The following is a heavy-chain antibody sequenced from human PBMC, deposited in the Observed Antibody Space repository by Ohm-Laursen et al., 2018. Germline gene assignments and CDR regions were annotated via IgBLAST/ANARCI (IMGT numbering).Heavy chain of an antibody. D-gene: IGHD3-10*01. CDR3: AGRGF. CDR1: GGSISGYY. Sequence: SETLSLTCTVSGGSISGYYWSWIRQPPGKGLEWIGEINHSGSTNYNPSLKSRVTISVDTSKNQFSLKLSSVTAADTAVYYCAGRGFWGQGTMVTVSS. J-gene: IGHJ3*01. V-gene: IGHV4-34*01. CDR2: INHSGST.